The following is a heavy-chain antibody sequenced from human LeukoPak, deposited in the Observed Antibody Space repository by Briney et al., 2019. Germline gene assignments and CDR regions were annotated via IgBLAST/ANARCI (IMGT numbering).Heavy chain of an antibody. CDR3: AKVIGGYCSSTSCSTFDY. CDR1: GFTFSSYG. CDR2: IRYDGSNK. D-gene: IGHD2-2*01. V-gene: IGHV3-30*02. J-gene: IGHJ4*02. Sequence: GGSLRLSCAASGFTFSSYGMHWVRQAPGKGLEWVAFIRYDGSNKYYADSVKGRFTISRDNSKNTLYLQMNSLRAEDTAVYYCAKVIGGYCSSTSCSTFDYWGQGTLVTVSS.